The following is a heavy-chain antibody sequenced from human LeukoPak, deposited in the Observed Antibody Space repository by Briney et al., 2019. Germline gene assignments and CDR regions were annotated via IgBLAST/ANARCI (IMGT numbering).Heavy chain of an antibody. CDR1: GGSITNYY. J-gene: IGHJ4*02. CDR3: ARQGELAIDY. CDR2: IYNTGRT. Sequence: SVTLSLTCSVSGGSITNYYWSWIRQSPGKGLEWIGFIYNTGRTNYNPSLQSRVTMSIDTSKNQFSLKLSSVTAADTAVYYCARQGELAIDYWGQGTLVTASS. D-gene: IGHD1-26*01. V-gene: IGHV4-59*08.